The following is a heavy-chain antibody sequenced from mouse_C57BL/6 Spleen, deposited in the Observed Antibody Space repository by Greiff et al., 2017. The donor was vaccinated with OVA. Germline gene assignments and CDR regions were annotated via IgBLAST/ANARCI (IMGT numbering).Heavy chain of an antibody. J-gene: IGHJ3*01. Sequence: ESGPGMVKPSQSLSLTCTVTGYSITSGYDWHWIRHFPGNKLEWMGYISYSGSTNYNPSLKSRISITHDTSKNHFFLKLNSVTTEDTATYYCAREGDYYAPFAYWGQGTLVTVSA. V-gene: IGHV3-1*01. CDR2: ISYSGST. CDR3: AREGDYYAPFAY. D-gene: IGHD1-1*01. CDR1: GYSITSGYD.